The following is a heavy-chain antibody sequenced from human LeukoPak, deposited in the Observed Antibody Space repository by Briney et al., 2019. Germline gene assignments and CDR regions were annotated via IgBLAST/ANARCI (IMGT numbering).Heavy chain of an antibody. Sequence: GGSLRLSCAASGFTFSRYSMNWVRQAPGKGLEWVSYISSSSSTMYYADSVKGRFTISRDNAKNSLYLQMNSLRDEDTAVYFCARDPGHSSVGESKHIDYWGQGTLVTVSS. CDR1: GFTFSRYS. D-gene: IGHD3-10*01. CDR3: ARDPGHSSVGESKHIDY. V-gene: IGHV3-48*02. J-gene: IGHJ4*02. CDR2: ISSSSSTM.